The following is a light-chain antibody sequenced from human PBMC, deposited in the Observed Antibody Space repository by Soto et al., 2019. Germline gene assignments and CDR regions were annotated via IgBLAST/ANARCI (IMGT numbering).Light chain of an antibody. CDR1: ESISSW. J-gene: IGKJ4*01. Sequence: DIQMTQSPSTLSASVGDRVTITCRASESISSWLAWYQQKPGKAPKLLIYKASILESGVPSRFSGSGSGTEFTLTISSLQPDDFATYSCQQSTSYSLTFGGGTKVEIK. CDR2: KAS. CDR3: QQSTSYSLT. V-gene: IGKV1-5*03.